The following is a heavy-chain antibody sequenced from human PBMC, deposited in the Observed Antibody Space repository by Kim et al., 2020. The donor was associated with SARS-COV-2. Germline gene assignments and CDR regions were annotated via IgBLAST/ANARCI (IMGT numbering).Heavy chain of an antibody. D-gene: IGHD2-15*01. CDR3: ARDMGYCSGGSCYDYYYGMDV. CDR2: IIPIFGTT. CDR1: GGTFSNYA. V-gene: IGHV1-69*13. Sequence: SVKVSCKASGGTFSNYAISWVRQAPGQGLEWMGGIIPIFGTTNYAQKFQGGVTITADESTSTAYMELSSLRSEDTAVYYCARDMGYCSGGSCYDYYYGMDVWGQGTTVTVSS. J-gene: IGHJ6*02.